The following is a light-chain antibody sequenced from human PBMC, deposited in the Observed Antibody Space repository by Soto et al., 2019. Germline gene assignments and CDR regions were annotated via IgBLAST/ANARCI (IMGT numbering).Light chain of an antibody. Sequence: DIQMTQSPSSLSASVGDRVTITCRASQNIIFYLNWYQQKIGKPPKLLISAASNLQSGVPSRFSSSGSGTDFTITISNLQPEDFATYFCQQSYATPVYSFGQGTKLEIK. CDR3: QQSYATPVYS. V-gene: IGKV1-39*01. J-gene: IGKJ2*01. CDR1: QNIIFY. CDR2: AAS.